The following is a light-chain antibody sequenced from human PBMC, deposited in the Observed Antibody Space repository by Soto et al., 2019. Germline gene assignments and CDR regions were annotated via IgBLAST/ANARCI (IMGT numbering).Light chain of an antibody. Sequence: QSVLTQPPSASGTPGQRVTISCSGSSSNIGSNYVYWYQQLPGTAPKLLIYTNNQRPSGVPDRFSGSKSGTSASLAISGLRSEDEADYYCAAWDDSLSGPWVFGGRTKVTVL. CDR1: SSNIGSNY. V-gene: IGLV1-47*01. CDR3: AAWDDSLSGPWV. CDR2: TNN. J-gene: IGLJ3*02.